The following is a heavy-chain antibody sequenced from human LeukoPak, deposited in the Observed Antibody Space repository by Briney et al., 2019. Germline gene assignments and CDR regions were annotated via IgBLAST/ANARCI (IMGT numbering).Heavy chain of an antibody. J-gene: IGHJ4*02. V-gene: IGHV1-2*02. Sequence: ASVKVSCKASGYTFTGYYMHWVRQAPGQGLEWMGWINPNSGGTNYAQKFQGRVTMTRDTSISTAYMELSRLRSDDTAVYYCASEGAYCSSTSCPSYFDYWGQGTLVTASS. CDR1: GYTFTGYY. CDR3: ASEGAYCSSTSCPSYFDY. D-gene: IGHD2-2*01. CDR2: INPNSGGT.